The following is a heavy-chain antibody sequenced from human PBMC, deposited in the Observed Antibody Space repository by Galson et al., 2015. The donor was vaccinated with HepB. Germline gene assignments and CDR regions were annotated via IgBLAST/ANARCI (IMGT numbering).Heavy chain of an antibody. J-gene: IGHJ6*02. D-gene: IGHD3-3*01. V-gene: IGHV1-69*13. Sequence: SVKVSCKASGGTFSSYAISWVRQAPGQGLEWMGGIIPIFGTANYAQKFQGRVTITADESTSTAYMELSSLRSEDTAVYYCARVKLGFGVGVYYYYYYGMDVWGQGTTVTVSS. CDR1: GGTFSSYA. CDR2: IIPIFGTA. CDR3: ARVKLGFGVGVYYYYYYGMDV.